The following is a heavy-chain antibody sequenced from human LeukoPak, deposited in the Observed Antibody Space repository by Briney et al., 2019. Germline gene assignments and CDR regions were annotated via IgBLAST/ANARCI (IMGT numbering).Heavy chain of an antibody. J-gene: IGHJ6*02. V-gene: IGHV3-30-3*01. CDR3: ARDPRMDV. CDR2: ISYDGSNK. CDR1: GFTFSSYA. Sequence: GGSLRLSCAASGFTFSSYAMHWVRQAPGKGLEWVAVISYDGSNKYYADSVKGRFTISRDNAKNSLYLQMNSLRAEDTAVYYCARDPRMDVWGQGTTVTVSS.